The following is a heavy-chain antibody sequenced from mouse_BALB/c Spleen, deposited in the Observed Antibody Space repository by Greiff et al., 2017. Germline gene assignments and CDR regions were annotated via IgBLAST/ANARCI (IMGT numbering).Heavy chain of an antibody. CDR3: ARRLRQAMDY. Sequence: DVQLVESGGGLVQPGGSLKLSCAASGFTFSSYTMSWVRQTPEKRLEWVAYISNGGGSTYYPDTVKGRFTISRDNAKNTLYLQMSSLKSEDTAMYYCARRLRQAMDYWGQGTSVTVSS. CDR2: ISNGGGST. V-gene: IGHV5-12-2*01. J-gene: IGHJ4*01. CDR1: GFTFSSYT. D-gene: IGHD2-2*01.